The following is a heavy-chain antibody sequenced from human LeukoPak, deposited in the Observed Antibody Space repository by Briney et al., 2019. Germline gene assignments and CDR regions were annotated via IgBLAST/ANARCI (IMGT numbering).Heavy chain of an antibody. CDR2: IFSDGRT. Sequence: GESLKISCAASGFSVSSNYMSWVRQPPGKGLEWVSLIFSDGRTFYADSVKGRFTISRDNSKNTLSLQMNSLRGEDTAMYYCVRDSGSWYHLGYWGQGTLVTVSS. V-gene: IGHV3-53*01. CDR1: GFSVSSNY. CDR3: VRDSGSWYHLGY. J-gene: IGHJ4*02. D-gene: IGHD6-13*01.